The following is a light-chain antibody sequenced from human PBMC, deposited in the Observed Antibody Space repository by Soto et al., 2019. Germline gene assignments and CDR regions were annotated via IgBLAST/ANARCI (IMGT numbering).Light chain of an antibody. J-gene: IGKJ3*01. CDR3: RQSFRTPFT. Sequence: DIQMTQSPSSLSASVGDRVNITCRASQSISSYLNWYQQKPGKAPKLLVYAASRLQSGVPSRFSGTGSGTDFTLTISSLQPEDFATYYCRQSFRTPFTLGPGTKVDIK. CDR2: AAS. CDR1: QSISSY. V-gene: IGKV1-39*01.